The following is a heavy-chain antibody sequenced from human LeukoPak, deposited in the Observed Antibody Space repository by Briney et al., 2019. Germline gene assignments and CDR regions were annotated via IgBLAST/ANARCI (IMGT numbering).Heavy chain of an antibody. J-gene: IGHJ4*02. Sequence: SETLSLTCTVSGYSISSGYYWGWIRPPPGKGLEGIGIIYHSGSTYYNPSLKSRVTISVDTSKNQFSLKLSSVTAADTAVYYCARMYYDSSGYYNYFDYWGQGTLVTVSS. CDR1: GYSISSGYY. CDR2: IYHSGST. V-gene: IGHV4-38-2*02. CDR3: ARMYYDSSGYYNYFDY. D-gene: IGHD3-22*01.